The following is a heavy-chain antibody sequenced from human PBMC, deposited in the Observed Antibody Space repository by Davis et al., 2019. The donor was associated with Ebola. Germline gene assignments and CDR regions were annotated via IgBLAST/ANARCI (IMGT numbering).Heavy chain of an antibody. CDR1: GFTFSSYG. CDR2: IKQDGSEQ. J-gene: IGHJ4*02. V-gene: IGHV3-7*03. D-gene: IGHD2-2*01. Sequence: GESLKISCAASGFTFSSYGMHWIRQAPGKGLEWVANIKQDGSEQYYVDSVKGRFTISRDNAKNSLYLQMNSLRAEDTAVYYCARDVKYQLLFGVGFDYWGQGTLVTVSS. CDR3: ARDVKYQLLFGVGFDY.